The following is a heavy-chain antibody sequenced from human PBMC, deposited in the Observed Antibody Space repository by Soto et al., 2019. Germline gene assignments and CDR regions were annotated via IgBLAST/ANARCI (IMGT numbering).Heavy chain of an antibody. V-gene: IGHV1-8*01. CDR3: SAVTNTRRELYYYSYGMDV. CDR2: MNPNSGNT. Sequence: QVQLVQSGAEVKKPGASVKVSCKASGYTFTSYDINWVRQATGQGLEWMGWMNPNSGNTGYAQKFQGRVTMTRNTSISTAYMELSRLRSEDTAVYYCSAVTNTRRELYYYSYGMDVWGQGTTVTVSS. J-gene: IGHJ6*02. D-gene: IGHD4-4*01. CDR1: GYTFTSYD.